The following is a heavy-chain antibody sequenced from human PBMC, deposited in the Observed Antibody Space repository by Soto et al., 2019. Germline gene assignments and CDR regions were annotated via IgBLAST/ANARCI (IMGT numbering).Heavy chain of an antibody. V-gene: IGHV1-24*01. D-gene: IGHD6-19*01. Sequence: ASVNVYRKISGSTLTKLSMHWVRQPLGKGLKWMGGFDNEDGETIYAQKLQGRDTMTEETSTDTANMELRSLRSEDTAVYYCVTNSLAVAGTVFAYWGRGSLVSVSS. CDR2: FDNEDGET. J-gene: IGHJ4*02. CDR3: VTNSLAVAGTVFAY. CDR1: GSTLTKLS.